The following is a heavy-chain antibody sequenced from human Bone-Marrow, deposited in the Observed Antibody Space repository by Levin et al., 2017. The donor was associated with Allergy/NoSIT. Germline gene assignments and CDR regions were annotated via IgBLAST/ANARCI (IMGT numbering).Heavy chain of an antibody. CDR3: ASSGLRDMVYYHSGMDV. CDR1: GGSIDNYY. CDR2: IYHSGST. Sequence: GSLRLSCTVSGGSIDNYYWSWIRQPPGKGLEWIGYIYHSGSTMSNPSLKSRVTISVDTSKNQFSLRLSSVTTADTAVYYCASSGLRDMVYYHSGMDVWGQGTTVTVSS. V-gene: IGHV4-59*01. J-gene: IGHJ6*02. D-gene: IGHD3-10*01.